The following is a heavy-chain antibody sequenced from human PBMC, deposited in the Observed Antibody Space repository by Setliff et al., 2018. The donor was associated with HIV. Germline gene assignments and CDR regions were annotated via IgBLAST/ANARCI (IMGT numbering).Heavy chain of an antibody. Sequence: SETLSLTCAVYGGSISGYYWSWIRQPPGKGLEWIGEINHDRTTNYNPSLKSRVTISVDTSKNQFSLTLNSVTAADTAVYYCARGSRQLTIFGVVFKTNYYFMDVWGKGTAVTVSS. CDR1: GGSISGYY. CDR2: INHDRTT. D-gene: IGHD3-3*01. V-gene: IGHV4-34*01. J-gene: IGHJ6*03. CDR3: ARGSRQLTIFGVVFKTNYYFMDV.